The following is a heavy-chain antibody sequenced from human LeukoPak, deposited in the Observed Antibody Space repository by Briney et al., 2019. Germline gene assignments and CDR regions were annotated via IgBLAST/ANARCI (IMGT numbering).Heavy chain of an antibody. Sequence: ASVKVSCKASGGTFSSYAISWVRQAPGQGLEWMGWISAYNGNTNYAQKLQGRVTMTTDTSTSTAYMELRSLRSDDTAVYYCARVVSRIWSGYSTDWGQGTLVTVSS. CDR2: ISAYNGNT. J-gene: IGHJ4*02. CDR3: ARVVSRIWSGYSTD. D-gene: IGHD3-3*01. V-gene: IGHV1-18*01. CDR1: GGTFSSYA.